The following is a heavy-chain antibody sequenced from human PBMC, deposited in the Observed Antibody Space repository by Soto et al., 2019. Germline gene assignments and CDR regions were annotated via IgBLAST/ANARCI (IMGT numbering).Heavy chain of an antibody. CDR3: ARDLRRIGYLGNSFHI. CDR1: GGSISSGDYY. Sequence: QVQLQESGPGLVKTSQTLSLTCPVSGGSISSGDYYWSWIRQPPGEGREWIGYIYYSGSTYYNPSLRSRVTISVDTSKKQFSLKLSSVTAADTAVYYCARDLRRIGYLGNSFHICGQGTMVTVSS. J-gene: IGHJ3*02. CDR2: IYYSGST. V-gene: IGHV4-30-4*01. D-gene: IGHD3-3*01.